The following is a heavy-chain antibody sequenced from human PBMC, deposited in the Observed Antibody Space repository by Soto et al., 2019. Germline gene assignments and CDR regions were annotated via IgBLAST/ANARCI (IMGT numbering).Heavy chain of an antibody. CDR3: ARERRWKSYYKHSSVPYAYGMDV. D-gene: IGHD3-22*01. CDR2: IMPIFGTP. CDR1: AGTFSSYG. Sequence: QVQLVQSGAEVKKPGSSVKVSCKASAGTFSSYGISWVRQAPGQGREWMGGIMPIFGTPNYAQKFQGRGTISAEGSTSTGYMERSSPTSEEKAVYDWARERRWKSYYKHSSVPYAYGMDVWGQGTTVTVSS. V-gene: IGHV1-69*01. J-gene: IGHJ6*02.